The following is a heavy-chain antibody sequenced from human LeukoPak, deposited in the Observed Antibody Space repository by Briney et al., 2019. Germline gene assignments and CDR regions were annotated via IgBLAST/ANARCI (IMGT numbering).Heavy chain of an antibody. Sequence: PGGSLRLSCAASGFTFSSYSMNWVRQAPGKGLEWVSSISSSGSYIYYADSLKDRFTISRDNAKNSLYLLMNSLRAEDTAVYYCARDCSGGTCPLIYWGRGTLVTVSS. V-gene: IGHV3-21*01. D-gene: IGHD2-15*01. CDR1: GFTFSSYS. CDR2: ISSSGSYI. J-gene: IGHJ4*02. CDR3: ARDCSGGTCPLIY.